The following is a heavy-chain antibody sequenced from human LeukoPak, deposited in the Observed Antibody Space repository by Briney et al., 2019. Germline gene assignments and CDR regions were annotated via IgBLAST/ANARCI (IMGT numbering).Heavy chain of an antibody. CDR1: GYTLTDYY. J-gene: IGHJ4*02. D-gene: IGHD3-10*01. Sequence: GSVKVSCKASGYTLTDYYLHWVRQAPGQGLEWMGWINPNSGGTNYAQKFQGRVTMTRDTSISTAYMELSRLRSDDTAVYYCARDPRYGSGSYFDYWGQGTLVTVSS. CDR2: INPNSGGT. V-gene: IGHV1-2*02. CDR3: ARDPRYGSGSYFDY.